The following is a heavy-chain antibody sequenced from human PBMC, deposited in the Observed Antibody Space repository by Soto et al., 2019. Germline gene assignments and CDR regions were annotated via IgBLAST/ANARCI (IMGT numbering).Heavy chain of an antibody. CDR2: ISYDGSNN. CDR1: GFTFSNYA. V-gene: IGHV3-30-3*01. Sequence: QVQLVESGGGVVQPGRSLRLSCAASGFTFSNYAMHWVRQAPGKGLEWVAVISYDGSNNYYADSVKGRFTISRDNSKNTLYLQMNSRRAEDTAVYYCAKVQWLVRGGLDCWGQGTLVTVSS. D-gene: IGHD6-19*01. CDR3: AKVQWLVRGGLDC. J-gene: IGHJ4*02.